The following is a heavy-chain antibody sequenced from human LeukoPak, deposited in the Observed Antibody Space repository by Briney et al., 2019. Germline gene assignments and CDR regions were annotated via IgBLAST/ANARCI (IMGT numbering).Heavy chain of an antibody. J-gene: IGHJ4*02. CDR1: GFTFSSGA. Sequence: TAGTLCLSCAASGFTFSSGALSWVRQAQGTGLEWVSAISGSGGSTSYAGSVKAHYTIPRDNSTNTVYLQKNQLTVEHTAVYYCAVGDFDWLFGLEVSAHLDNWGQGTLVTVSS. V-gene: IGHV3-23*01. CDR3: AVGDFDWLFGLEVSAHLDN. D-gene: IGHD3-9*01. CDR2: ISGSGGST.